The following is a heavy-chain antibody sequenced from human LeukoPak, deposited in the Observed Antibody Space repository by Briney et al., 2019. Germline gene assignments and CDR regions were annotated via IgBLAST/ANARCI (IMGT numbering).Heavy chain of an antibody. D-gene: IGHD3-3*01. CDR3: ARGVPIWSGSGWFDP. CDR1: GGSFSGYY. J-gene: IGHJ5*02. Sequence: SETLSLTCAVYGGSFSGYYWSWIRQPPGKGLEWIGEINHSGSTNYNPSLKSRVTISVDTSKNQFSLKLSSVTAADTAVYYCARGVPIWSGSGWFDPWGQGTLVTVSS. CDR2: INHSGST. V-gene: IGHV4-34*01.